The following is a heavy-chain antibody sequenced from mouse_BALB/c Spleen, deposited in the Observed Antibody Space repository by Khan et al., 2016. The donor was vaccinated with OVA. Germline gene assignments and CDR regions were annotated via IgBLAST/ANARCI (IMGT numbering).Heavy chain of an antibody. V-gene: IGHV1-77*01. CDR3: ARSGIGSFAY. CDR2: IYPGSGNT. J-gene: IGHJ3*01. Sequence: VQLEESGAELARPGASVKLSCKASGYTFTDYYINWVKQRTGQGLEWIGEIYPGSGNTYYNEKLKDKATLTADKYSSTAFMQLNSLTSEDSSVYFCARSGIGSFAYCGQVTLVTVSA. D-gene: IGHD2-2*01. CDR1: GYTFTDYY.